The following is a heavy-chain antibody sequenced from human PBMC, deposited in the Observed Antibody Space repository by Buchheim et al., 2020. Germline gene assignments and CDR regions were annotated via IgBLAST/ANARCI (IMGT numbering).Heavy chain of an antibody. CDR2: ISYDGSNK. V-gene: IGHV3-30*18. CDR3: AKETHRYCSGGSCYIAYYYYYYGMDV. CDR1: GFTFSSYG. Sequence: QVQLVESGGGLVKPGGSLRLSCAASGFTFSSYGMHWVRQAPGKGLEWVAVISYDGSNKYYADSVKGRFTISRDNSKNTLYLQMNSLRAEDTAVYYCAKETHRYCSGGSCYIAYYYYYYGMDVWGQGTT. J-gene: IGHJ6*02. D-gene: IGHD2-15*01.